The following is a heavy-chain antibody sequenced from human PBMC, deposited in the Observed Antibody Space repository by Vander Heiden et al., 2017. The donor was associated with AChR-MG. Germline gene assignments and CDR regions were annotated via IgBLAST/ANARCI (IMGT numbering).Heavy chain of an antibody. V-gene: IGHV4-59*07. D-gene: IGHD3-22*01. CDR1: GGSIRSYY. Sequence: QVQLQESGPGLVRHSDTLSLTCTLSGGSIRSYYWSWIRQPPGKGLEWIGYIYYRGSTNYNTSLKRRVTISVDTSKNQFSRKLSSVTAAETAVYYCARVLQPCYDSSGPDAFDIWGQGTMVTVSS. CDR2: IYYRGST. J-gene: IGHJ3*02. CDR3: ARVLQPCYDSSGPDAFDI.